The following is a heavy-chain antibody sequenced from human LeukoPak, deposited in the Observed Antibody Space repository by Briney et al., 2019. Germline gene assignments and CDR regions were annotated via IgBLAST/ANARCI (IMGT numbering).Heavy chain of an antibody. V-gene: IGHV4-30-4*08. J-gene: IGHJ6*03. CDR2: IYYSGST. Sequence: PSETLSLTCTVSGGSISSSSYYWGWIRQPPGKGLEWIGYIYYSGSTYYNPSLKSRVTISVDTSKNQFSLKLSSVIAADTAVYYCATVKKNVLRFLEWSPLNSYYMDVWGKGTTVTVSS. D-gene: IGHD3-3*01. CDR3: ATVKKNVLRFLEWSPLNSYYMDV. CDR1: GGSISSSSYY.